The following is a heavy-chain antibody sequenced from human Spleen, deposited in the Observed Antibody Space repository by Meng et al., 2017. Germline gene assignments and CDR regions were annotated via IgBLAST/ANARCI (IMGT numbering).Heavy chain of an antibody. V-gene: IGHV4-31*03. CDR3: ARGPTTMAHDFDY. CDR1: GGSLSSGGYS. D-gene: IGHD4-11*01. Sequence: QGHLPARGPGQVNAYTTLSRTCTVSGGSLSSGGYSLDWIRQHPGKGLEWIGYIYYSGSTYYNPSLKSRVTISVDPSQNNLSLKLSSVTAADSAVYYCARGPTTMAHDFDYWGQGTLVTVSS. CDR2: IYYSGST. J-gene: IGHJ4*02.